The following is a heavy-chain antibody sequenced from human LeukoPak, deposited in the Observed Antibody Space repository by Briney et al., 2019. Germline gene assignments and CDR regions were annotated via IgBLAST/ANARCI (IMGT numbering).Heavy chain of an antibody. V-gene: IGHV4-38-2*02. Sequence: SETLSLTCTVSGYSISSGYYWGWIRQPPGKGLEWIGSIYHSGSTYYNPSLKSRVTISVDTSKNQFSLKLSSVTAADTAVYYCARDGYGSGSYYSYNWFDPWGQGTLVTVSS. CDR2: IYHSGST. CDR1: GYSISSGYY. J-gene: IGHJ5*02. CDR3: ARDGYGSGSYYSYNWFDP. D-gene: IGHD3-10*01.